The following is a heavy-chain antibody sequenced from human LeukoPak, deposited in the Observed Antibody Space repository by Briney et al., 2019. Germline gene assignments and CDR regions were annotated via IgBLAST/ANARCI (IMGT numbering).Heavy chain of an antibody. CDR3: ARFRGSGPFDY. J-gene: IGHJ4*02. D-gene: IGHD3-3*01. V-gene: IGHV3-21*01. CDR1: GFTFSSYS. Sequence: GGSLRLSCATFGFTFSSYSMNWVRQAPGKGLEWVSSISSSSSYIYYADSVKGRFTISRDNAKNSLYLQMNSLRAEDTAVYYCARFRGSGPFDYWGQGTLVTVSS. CDR2: ISSSSSYI.